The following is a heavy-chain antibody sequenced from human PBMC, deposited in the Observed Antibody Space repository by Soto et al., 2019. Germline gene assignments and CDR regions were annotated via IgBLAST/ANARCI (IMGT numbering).Heavy chain of an antibody. CDR2: INPNSGGT. Sequence: PGESLKISCKASGYTFTGYYMHWVRQAPGQGLEWMGWINPNSGGTNYAQKFQGRVTMTRDTSISTAHMELSRLRSDDTAVYYCARVVGIVLMVYANNWFDPWGQGTLVTVSS. V-gene: IGHV1-2*02. CDR3: ARVVGIVLMVYANNWFDP. CDR1: GYTFTGYY. D-gene: IGHD2-8*01. J-gene: IGHJ5*02.